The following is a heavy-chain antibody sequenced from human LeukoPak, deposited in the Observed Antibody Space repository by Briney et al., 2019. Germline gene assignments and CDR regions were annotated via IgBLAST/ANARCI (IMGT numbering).Heavy chain of an antibody. CDR2: ISGSGGST. V-gene: IGHV3-23*01. CDR3: AKVMNWVVATANWFDP. CDR1: GFTFSSYA. D-gene: IGHD5-12*01. J-gene: IGHJ5*02. Sequence: GGSLRLSCAASGFTFSSYAMSWVRQAPGKGLEWVSAISGSGGSTYYADSVRGRFTISRDNSKNTLYLQMNSLRAEDTAVYYCAKVMNWVVATANWFDPWGQGTLVTVSS.